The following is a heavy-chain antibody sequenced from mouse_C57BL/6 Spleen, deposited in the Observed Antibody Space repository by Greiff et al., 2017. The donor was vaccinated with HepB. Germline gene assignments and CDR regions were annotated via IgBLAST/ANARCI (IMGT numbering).Heavy chain of an antibody. CDR1: GFNIKDYY. J-gene: IGHJ3*01. CDR2: IDPEDGDT. V-gene: IGHV14-1*01. Sequence: VQLKESGAELVRPGASVKLSCTASGFNIKDYYMHWVKQRPEQGLEWIGRIDPEDGDTEYAPKFQGKATMTADTSSNTAYLQLSSLTSEDTAVYYCTYYDYDEAWFAYWGQGTLVTVSA. D-gene: IGHD2-4*01. CDR3: TYYDYDEAWFAY.